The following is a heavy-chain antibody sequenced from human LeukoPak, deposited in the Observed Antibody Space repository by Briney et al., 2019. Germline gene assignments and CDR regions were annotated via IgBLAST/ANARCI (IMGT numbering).Heavy chain of an antibody. Sequence: PGGCLRHSFGVSGFTFSNAWVSSGRQAGGKGQGLVVRIKTKTDGYTTDYAAPAQGQCTIPRDDSQSTLSLQMNSLKTEYTDVYYCVGGPARIHYWGQGTLVTVSS. V-gene: IGHV3-15*01. CDR1: GFTFSNAW. D-gene: IGHD3-16*01. CDR3: VGGPARIHY. J-gene: IGHJ4*02. CDR2: IKTKTDGYTT.